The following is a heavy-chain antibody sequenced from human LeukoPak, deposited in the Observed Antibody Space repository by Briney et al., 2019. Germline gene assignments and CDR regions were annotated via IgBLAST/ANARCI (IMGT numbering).Heavy chain of an antibody. CDR1: GFTFSSYG. CDR3: AKYKGCSGGSCSSRYFDY. D-gene: IGHD2-15*01. J-gene: IGHJ4*02. V-gene: IGHV3-23*01. Sequence: GGSLRLSCAASGFTFSSYGMSWVRQAPGKGLEWVSAISGSGGSTYYADSVKGRFTISRDNSKNTLYLQMNSLRAEDTAVYYCAKYKGCSGGSCSSRYFDYWGQGTLVTVSS. CDR2: ISGSGGST.